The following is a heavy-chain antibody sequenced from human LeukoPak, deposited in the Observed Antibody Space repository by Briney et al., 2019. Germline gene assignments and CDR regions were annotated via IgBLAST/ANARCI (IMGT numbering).Heavy chain of an antibody. Sequence: PGGSLRLSCSVSGFTFSTYWMHWVRQAPGKGLVWVSRISSGGSDTSYADSVKGRFTISRDNARNTLFLQMNSLRAEDTAVYYCASGPSNDWYYFVYWGQGALVTVSS. J-gene: IGHJ4*02. CDR2: ISSGGSDT. V-gene: IGHV3-74*01. CDR1: GFTFSTYW. D-gene: IGHD6-19*01. CDR3: ASGPSNDWYYFVY.